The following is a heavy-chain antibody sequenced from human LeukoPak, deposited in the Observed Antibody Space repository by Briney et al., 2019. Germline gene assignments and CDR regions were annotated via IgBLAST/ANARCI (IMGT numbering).Heavy chain of an antibody. V-gene: IGHV3-21*01. CDR1: GFTFDTYA. Sequence: GGSLRLSCAASGFTFDTYAMNWVRQAPGKGLEWVSSISSGSSYIYYADSVKGRFTISRDNAKNSLYLQMNSLRAEDTAVYYCARVKSDVYCGGDCFNAFDIWGQGTMVTVSS. CDR3: ARVKSDVYCGGDCFNAFDI. CDR2: ISSGSSYI. J-gene: IGHJ3*02. D-gene: IGHD2-21*02.